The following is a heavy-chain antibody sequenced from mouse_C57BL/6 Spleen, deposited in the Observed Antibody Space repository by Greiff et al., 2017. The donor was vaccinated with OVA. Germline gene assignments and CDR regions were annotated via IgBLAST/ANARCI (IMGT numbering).Heavy chain of an antibody. V-gene: IGHV3-6*01. D-gene: IGHD1-1*02. J-gene: IGHJ3*01. CDR3: ARGVGIAWFAY. Sequence: ESGPGLVKPSQSLSLTCSVTGYSITSGYYWNWIRQFPGNKLEWMGYISYDGSNNYNPSLKNRISITRDTSKNQFFLKLNSVTTEDTATYYCARGVGIAWFAYWGQGTLVTVSA. CDR2: ISYDGSN. CDR1: GYSITSGYY.